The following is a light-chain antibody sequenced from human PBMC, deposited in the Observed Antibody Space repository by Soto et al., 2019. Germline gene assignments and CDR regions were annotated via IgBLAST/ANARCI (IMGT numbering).Light chain of an antibody. Sequence: EVVMTQSPATLSVSPGERVTLSCRASQSVRSNLAWYLQKPGQAPRLLIYGASTRATGSPARFSGSGSGTEFTLTISSLQSEDFAVYYCQQYNNWPPLTFGGGTKVEIK. CDR2: GAS. CDR1: QSVRSN. CDR3: QQYNNWPPLT. V-gene: IGKV3-15*01. J-gene: IGKJ4*01.